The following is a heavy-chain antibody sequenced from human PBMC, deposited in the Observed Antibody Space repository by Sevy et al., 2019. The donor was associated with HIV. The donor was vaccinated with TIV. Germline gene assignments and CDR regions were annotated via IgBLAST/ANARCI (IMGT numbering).Heavy chain of an antibody. D-gene: IGHD2-2*01. CDR2: VSHSGNT. CDR3: ARLRWDLVVVPGAPSGCYFDS. Sequence: SENLSLTCTVSGDSINTYDWSWIRQPPGKGLEWIGYVSHSGNTNYNPSLKSRVSMSVDTSTNQFSLKGKSVTAADTAVYYGARLRWDLVVVPGAPSGCYFDSWGQGTLVTVSS. V-gene: IGHV4-59*08. J-gene: IGHJ4*02. CDR1: GDSINTYD.